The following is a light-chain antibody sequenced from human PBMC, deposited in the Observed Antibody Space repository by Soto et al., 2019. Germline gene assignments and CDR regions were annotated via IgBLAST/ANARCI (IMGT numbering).Light chain of an antibody. CDR1: QSVSRN. J-gene: IGKJ1*01. CDR3: QQYNNWPPHT. CDR2: GAS. V-gene: IGKV3-15*01. Sequence: EIVMTQSPATLSVSPGERATLSCRASQSVSRNLAWYQQKPGQAPRLLIHGASTRATGIPARFSGSGSGTEFTLTISSLQSEDFAVYFRQQYNNWPPHTFGQGTKVDIK.